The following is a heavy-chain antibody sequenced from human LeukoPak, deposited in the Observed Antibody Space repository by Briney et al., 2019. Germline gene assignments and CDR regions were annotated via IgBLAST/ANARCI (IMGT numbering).Heavy chain of an antibody. J-gene: IGHJ2*01. CDR1: GFTFSTYG. CDR3: AKGNWGERLDWYFDL. Sequence: PGRSLRLSCAASGFTFSTYGMRWVRQAPGSGLEWVSGITGSGGSTYYADSVKGRFTISRDNSKNTLYLQMNSLRAEDTAVYYCAKGNWGERLDWYFDLWGRGTLVTVSS. V-gene: IGHV3-23*01. D-gene: IGHD1-26*01. CDR2: ITGSGGST.